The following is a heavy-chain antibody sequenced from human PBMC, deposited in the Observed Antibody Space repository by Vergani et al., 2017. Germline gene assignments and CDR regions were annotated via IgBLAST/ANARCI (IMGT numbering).Heavy chain of an antibody. J-gene: IGHJ4*02. CDR2: IIPIFGTA. D-gene: IGHD1-26*01. V-gene: IGHV1-69*18. CDR3: AGREWGRGDSGVDY. CDR1: GGTFSSYA. Sequence: QVQLVQSGAEVKKPGSSVKVSCKASGGTFSSYAISWVRQAPGQGLEWMGRIIPIFGTANYAQKFQGRVTITADEATSTAYMGLSSLRSEDTAVYYCAGREWGRGDSGVDYWGQGTLVTVSS.